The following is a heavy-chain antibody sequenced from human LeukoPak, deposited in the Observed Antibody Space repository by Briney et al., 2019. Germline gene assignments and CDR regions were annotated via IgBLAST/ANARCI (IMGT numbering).Heavy chain of an antibody. J-gene: IGHJ4*02. D-gene: IGHD5-24*01. V-gene: IGHV1-8*01. CDR2: MNPNSGNT. Sequence: ASVKVSCKASGYTFTSYDINWVRQPTGQGLEWMGWMNPNSGNTGYAQKFQGRVTMTRNTSISTAYMELSSLRSEDTAVYYCARAPRWFQSSGEIDYWGQGTLVTVSS. CDR3: ARAPRWFQSSGEIDY. CDR1: GYTFTSYD.